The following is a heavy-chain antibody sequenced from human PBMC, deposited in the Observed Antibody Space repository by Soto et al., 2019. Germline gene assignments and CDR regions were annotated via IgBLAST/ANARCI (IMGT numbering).Heavy chain of an antibody. V-gene: IGHV3-30*18. CDR1: GFTFSSYG. CDR2: ISYDGSNK. J-gene: IGHJ5*02. CDR3: AKEYYDFWSGSYNWFDP. Sequence: TGGSLRLSCAASGFTFSSYGMHWVRQAPGKGLEWVAVISYDGSNKYYADSVKGRFTISRDNSKNTLYLQMNSLRAEDTAVYYCAKEYYDFWSGSYNWFDPWGQGTLVTVSS. D-gene: IGHD3-3*01.